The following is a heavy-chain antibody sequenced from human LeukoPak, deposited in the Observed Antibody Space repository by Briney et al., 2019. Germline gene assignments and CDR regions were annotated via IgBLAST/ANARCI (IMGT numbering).Heavy chain of an antibody. V-gene: IGHV4-59*01. CDR2: IYDSGST. Sequence: SETLSLTCTVSGGSISSYYWSWIRQPPGKGLEWIGYIYDSGSTSYNPSLKSRVTISVDTSKNQFSLKLSSVTAADPAVFYCASLTTADAFDIWGQGTMVTVSS. D-gene: IGHD3-22*01. J-gene: IGHJ3*02. CDR1: GGSISSYY. CDR3: ASLTTADAFDI.